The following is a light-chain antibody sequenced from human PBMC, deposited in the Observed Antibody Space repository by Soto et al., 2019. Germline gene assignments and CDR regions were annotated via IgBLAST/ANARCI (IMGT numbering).Light chain of an antibody. Sequence: DIHLTQSPSFLSPSIGEVVTLTCRASQVISTSLSWYQVKPGKAPKLLIYAASTLQSGVPSRFSATVSGTEFSLTITSLQPEDFATYYCQQLFDSPITFGQGTRLEIK. CDR2: AAS. J-gene: IGKJ5*01. V-gene: IGKV1-9*01. CDR3: QQLFDSPIT. CDR1: QVISTS.